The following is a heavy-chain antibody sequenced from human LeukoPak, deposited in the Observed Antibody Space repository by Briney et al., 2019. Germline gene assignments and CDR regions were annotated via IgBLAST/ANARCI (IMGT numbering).Heavy chain of an antibody. Sequence: PGGSLRLSCAASGFTFSSYAMSWVRQAPGEGLEWVSAISGSGGSTYYADSVKGRFTISRDNSKNTLYLQMNNLRAEDTAVYYCAKWNYYDSRGYGYYFDYWGQGTLVTVSS. D-gene: IGHD3-22*01. V-gene: IGHV3-23*01. CDR2: ISGSGGST. CDR3: AKWNYYDSRGYGYYFDY. CDR1: GFTFSSYA. J-gene: IGHJ4*02.